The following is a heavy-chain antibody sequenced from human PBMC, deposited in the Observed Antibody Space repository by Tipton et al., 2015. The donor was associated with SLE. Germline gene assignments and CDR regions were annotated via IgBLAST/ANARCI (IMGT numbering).Heavy chain of an antibody. CDR2: IHSTGST. CDR3: ARGQRGYDLAFDF. Sequence: TLSLTCAVSGGSIIGHYWGWIRQSPGKGLEWIGCIHSTGSTHSNLSLKSRATISLDTSKNQFSLRLNSVTAADTAVYYCARGQRGYDLAFDFWGQGLLVTVSS. V-gene: IGHV4-59*11. CDR1: GGSIIGHY. J-gene: IGHJ4*02. D-gene: IGHD5-12*01.